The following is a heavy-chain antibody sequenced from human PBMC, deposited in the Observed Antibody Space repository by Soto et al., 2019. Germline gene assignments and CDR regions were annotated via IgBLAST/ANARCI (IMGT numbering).Heavy chain of an antibody. CDR1: GYTFTSYG. Sequence: ASVKVSCKASGYTFTSYGISWVQQAPGQGLEWMGWISAYNGNTNYAQKLQGRVTMTTDTSTSTAYMELRSLRSDDTAVYYCARDCSSTSCYDYWGQGTLVTVSS. CDR2: ISAYNGNT. CDR3: ARDCSSTSCYDY. D-gene: IGHD2-2*01. V-gene: IGHV1-18*01. J-gene: IGHJ4*02.